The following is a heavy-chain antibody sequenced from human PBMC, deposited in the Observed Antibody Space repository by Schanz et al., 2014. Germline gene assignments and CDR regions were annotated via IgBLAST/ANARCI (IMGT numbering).Heavy chain of an antibody. J-gene: IGHJ5*02. V-gene: IGHV1-8*01. D-gene: IGHD3-10*01. CDR2: MNPNSGTT. Sequence: QVQLVQSGAEVKKPGASVKVSCKASGYTLTNFDINWVRQAPGQGLEWMGWMNPNSGTTGYAQKFQGRVTVTRDTSISTAYMELGSLRCDDTAVYYCAREGTIIRGLTGWFDPWGQGTLVTVSS. CDR3: AREGTIIRGLTGWFDP. CDR1: GYTLTNFD.